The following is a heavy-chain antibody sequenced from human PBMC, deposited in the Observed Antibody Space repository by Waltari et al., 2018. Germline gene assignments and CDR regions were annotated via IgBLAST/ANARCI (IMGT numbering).Heavy chain of an antibody. CDR1: GFTFRDHW. J-gene: IGHJ4*02. V-gene: IGHV3-7*01. CDR2: IRKDGSED. CDR3: ARDHWYSLDL. D-gene: IGHD2-21*02. Sequence: EEQLVESGGGLVPPGESLRLSCVASGFTFRDHWMAGVRQDPGKELEWVAKIRKDGSEDMYVDSVKGRFSISKDNAKNSVFLQMNNLRAEDTAVYYCARDHWYSLDLWGQGTRVTVSP.